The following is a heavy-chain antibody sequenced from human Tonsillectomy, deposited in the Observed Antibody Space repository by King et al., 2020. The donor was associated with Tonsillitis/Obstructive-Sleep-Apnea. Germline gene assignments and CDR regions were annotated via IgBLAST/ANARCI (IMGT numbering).Heavy chain of an antibody. D-gene: IGHD3-10*01. J-gene: IGHJ4*02. Sequence: QLQESGPGLVKPSQTLSLTCTVSGGSISSGGYYWRWIRQHPGKGLEWIGYIYYSGSTYYNPSLKSLVTISVDTSKNQFSLKLSSVTAADTAVYYCARFKAGGSGSYFDYWGQGTLVTVSS. CDR2: IYYSGST. CDR1: GGSISSGGYY. V-gene: IGHV4-31*01. CDR3: ARFKAGGSGSYFDY.